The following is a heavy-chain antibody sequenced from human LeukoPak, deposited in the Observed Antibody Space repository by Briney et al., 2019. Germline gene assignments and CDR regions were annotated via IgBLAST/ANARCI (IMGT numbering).Heavy chain of an antibody. CDR3: AKCGPQSIVGATTD. D-gene: IGHD1-26*01. CDR1: GFTFNNYA. J-gene: IGHJ4*02. CDR2: ISSSSTTI. Sequence: GGSLRLSCAASGFTFNNYAMNWVRQAPGKGLEWVSYISSSSTTIYYADSVKGHFTISRDNARNSLYLQMNSLRAEDTAVYYCAKCGPQSIVGATTDWGQGTLVTVSS. V-gene: IGHV3-48*04.